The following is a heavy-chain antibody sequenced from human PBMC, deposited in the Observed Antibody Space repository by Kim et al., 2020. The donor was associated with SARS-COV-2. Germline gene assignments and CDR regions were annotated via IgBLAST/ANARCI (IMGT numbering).Heavy chain of an antibody. V-gene: IGHV4-34*01. D-gene: IGHD6-13*01. CDR3: ARVGIAPAGYDC. J-gene: IGHJ4*02. Sequence: NSNPSLKSRVAISGDTSRNQFSLKLSSVNGADTTVYYCARVGIAPAGYDCWGQGTLVTVSS.